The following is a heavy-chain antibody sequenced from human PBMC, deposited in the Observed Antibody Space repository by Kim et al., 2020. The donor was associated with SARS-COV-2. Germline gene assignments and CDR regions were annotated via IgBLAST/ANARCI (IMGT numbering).Heavy chain of an antibody. CDR2: IYYSGST. CDR1: GGSISSYY. V-gene: IGHV4-59*08. J-gene: IGHJ6*02. CDR3: SRQLHGQYYYYGLDV. D-gene: IGHD2-21*02. Sequence: SETLSLTCTVSGGSISSYYWSWIRQPPGKGLEWIGYIYYSGSTNYNPSLKSRVTISADTSKNQSSLMLSTVTAADTAAVYCSRQLHGQYYYYGLDVWGQG.